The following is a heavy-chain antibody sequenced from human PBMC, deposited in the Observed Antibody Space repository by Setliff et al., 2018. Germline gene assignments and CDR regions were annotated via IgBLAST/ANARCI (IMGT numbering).Heavy chain of an antibody. CDR3: ASQRLARYFES. J-gene: IGHJ4*02. CDR1: GYSINSPFT. Sequence: SETLSLTCAVSGYSINSPFTWGWIRQPPGKGLEWIGTIFDNGSTFYNPSLNSRVTMSIDTSKKESSLRLSSVTAADTAVYYCASQRLARYFESWGQGILVTVSS. CDR2: IFDNGST. V-gene: IGHV4-38-2*01. D-gene: IGHD2-21*01.